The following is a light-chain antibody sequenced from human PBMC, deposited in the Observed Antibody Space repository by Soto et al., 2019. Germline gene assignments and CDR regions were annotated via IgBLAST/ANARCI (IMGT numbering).Light chain of an antibody. CDR1: QSVSSN. Sequence: EIGITQSPSTLSVSPGERATFSCRASQSVSSNLAWYQQKPGQAPRLLIYGASIRATGIPARFSGSGSGTEFTLTISSLEPEDFAVYYCQQYSSSRTFGQGTKVDIK. CDR3: QQYSSSRT. J-gene: IGKJ1*01. V-gene: IGKV3-15*01. CDR2: GAS.